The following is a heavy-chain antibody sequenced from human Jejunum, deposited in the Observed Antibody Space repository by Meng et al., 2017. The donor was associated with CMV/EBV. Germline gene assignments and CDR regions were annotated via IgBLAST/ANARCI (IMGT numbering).Heavy chain of an antibody. CDR3: AREPVSSGTIDL. CDR2: LRSGGNI. D-gene: IGHD3-10*01. J-gene: IGHJ4*02. V-gene: IGHV4-59*01. Sequence: DSGCCNSRYCWDWIRPYPGRGREVVGYLRSGGNIGYRPSIEAPLAISVDTSKNQISLRLGSVTAAGTDLYFCAREPVSSGTIDLWGLGTLVTVSS. CDR1: GCCNSRYC.